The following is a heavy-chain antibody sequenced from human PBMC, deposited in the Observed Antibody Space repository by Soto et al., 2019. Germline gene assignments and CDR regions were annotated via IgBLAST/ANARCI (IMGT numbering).Heavy chain of an antibody. CDR2: ISGSGGST. Sequence: EVQLLESGGGLVQPGGSLRLSCAASGFTFSSYAMSWVRQAPGKGLEWVSAISGSGGSTYYADSVKGRFTISRDNSKNTLDLQMNGLKAEDTTVYYCAKDRLSHYDFWSGLDYWGQGTLVTVSS. J-gene: IGHJ4*02. D-gene: IGHD3-3*01. CDR1: GFTFSSYA. CDR3: AKDRLSHYDFWSGLDY. V-gene: IGHV3-23*01.